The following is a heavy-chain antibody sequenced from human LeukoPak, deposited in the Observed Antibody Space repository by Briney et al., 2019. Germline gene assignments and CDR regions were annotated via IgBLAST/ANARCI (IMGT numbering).Heavy chain of an antibody. CDR3: AKYTSSWSPYYYYGMDV. CDR2: IKQDGSEI. Sequence: GGSLRLSCAASGFTFSSNWMSWVRQAPGKGLEWVANIKQDGSEIYYVDSVKGRFTISRDNSKNTLYLQMNSLRADDTALYYCAKYTSSWSPYYYYGMDVWGQGTTVTVSS. CDR1: GFTFSSNW. V-gene: IGHV3-7*01. D-gene: IGHD2-2*01. J-gene: IGHJ6*02.